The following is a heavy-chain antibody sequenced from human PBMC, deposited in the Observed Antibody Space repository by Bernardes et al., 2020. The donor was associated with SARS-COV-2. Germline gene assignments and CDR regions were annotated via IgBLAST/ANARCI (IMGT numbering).Heavy chain of an antibody. J-gene: IGHJ5*02. D-gene: IGHD2-15*01. CDR1: GFTFSSFW. CDR2: INSDGTTT. Sequence: GGSLRLSCAASGFTFSSFWIHWVRQAPGKGLVWVSRINSDGTTTNYADSVKGRFTVSRDNAKNTAYLQMNSLTAEDTAVYYCGRGYCSGGSCYGFWFDPWGQGTLVTVSS. CDR3: GRGYCSGGSCYGFWFDP. V-gene: IGHV3-74*01.